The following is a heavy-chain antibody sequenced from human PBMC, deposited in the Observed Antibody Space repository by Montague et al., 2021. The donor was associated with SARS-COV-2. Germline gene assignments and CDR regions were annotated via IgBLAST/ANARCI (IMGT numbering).Heavy chain of an antibody. V-gene: IGHV4-30-4*08. Sequence: TLSLTCTVSGDYISAAGYYWSWIRQPPGKGLEWIGSIYYSGRTSYNPSLRSRVTISLATAANQFSLMMTSVTAADTAVYYCAKVHPVVATWSCTKWFDVWGPGIRVTVSS. CDR3: AKVHPVVATWSCTKWFDV. CDR2: IYYSGRT. J-gene: IGHJ5*02. CDR1: GDYISAAGYY. D-gene: IGHD3-3*01.